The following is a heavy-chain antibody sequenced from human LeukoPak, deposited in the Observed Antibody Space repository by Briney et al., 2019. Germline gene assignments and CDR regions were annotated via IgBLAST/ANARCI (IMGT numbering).Heavy chain of an antibody. J-gene: IGHJ4*02. V-gene: IGHV3-33*08. D-gene: IGHD3-22*01. CDR3: ARDGETYYYDSSGYYFCYFDY. Sequence: GSLRLSCAASGFTFSSYGMHWVRQAPGKGLKWVAVIWYDGSNKYYADSVKGRFTISRDNSKNTLYLQMNSLRAEDTAVYYCARDGETYYYDSSGYYFCYFDYWSQGTLVTVSS. CDR2: IWYDGSNK. CDR1: GFTFSSYG.